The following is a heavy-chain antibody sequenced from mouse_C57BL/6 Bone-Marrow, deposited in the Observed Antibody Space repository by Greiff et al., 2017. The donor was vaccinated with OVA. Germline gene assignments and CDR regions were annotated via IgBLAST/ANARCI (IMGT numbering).Heavy chain of an antibody. CDR2: IDPSDSYT. V-gene: IGHV1-59*01. Sequence: VQLQQPGAELVRPGTSVKLSCKASGYTFTSYWMHWVKQRPGQGLEWIGVIDPSDSYTTYTQKFKGKATLTVDTSSSTAYMQLSSLTSEDSAVYYCARGGVDYDYDGDFDYWGQGTTLTVSS. CDR3: ARGGVDYDYDGDFDY. J-gene: IGHJ2*01. CDR1: GYTFTSYW. D-gene: IGHD2-4*01.